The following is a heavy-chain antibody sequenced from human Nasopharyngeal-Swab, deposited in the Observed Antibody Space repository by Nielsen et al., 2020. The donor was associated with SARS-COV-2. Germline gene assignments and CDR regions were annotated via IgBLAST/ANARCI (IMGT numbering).Heavy chain of an antibody. Sequence: SETLSLTYAVYGGSFSGYYWSWLRQPPGKGLEWIGEITHSGSTNYNPSLTSRVTISVDTSKNQFSLKLSSVTAADTAVYYCARGGYSYGPDYWGQGTLVTVSS. CDR2: ITHSGST. J-gene: IGHJ4*02. CDR3: ARGGYSYGPDY. D-gene: IGHD5-18*01. V-gene: IGHV4-34*01. CDR1: GGSFSGYY.